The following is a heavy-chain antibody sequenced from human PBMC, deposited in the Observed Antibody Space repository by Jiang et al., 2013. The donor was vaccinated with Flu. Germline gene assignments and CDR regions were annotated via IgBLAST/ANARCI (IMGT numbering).Heavy chain of an antibody. Sequence: VQLVESGSEVKKPGASVKVSCKTSGYSFTGLYMHWVRQAPGQGLEWMGWINPNRDTTNYARKFQGRVTLTKDTSINTAYMELGRLRSDDTAVYHCVALPSPHNASWYGGRNWVDHWGQGTLVTVSS. CDR1: GYSFTGLY. V-gene: IGHV1-2*02. CDR2: INPNRDTT. D-gene: IGHD6-13*01. CDR3: VALPSPHNASWYGGRNWVDH. J-gene: IGHJ5*02.